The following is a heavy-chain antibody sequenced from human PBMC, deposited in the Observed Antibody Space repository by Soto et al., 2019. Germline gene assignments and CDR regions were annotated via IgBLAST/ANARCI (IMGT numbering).Heavy chain of an antibody. CDR1: GASMSTFY. J-gene: IGHJ4*02. CDR2: IHPSGST. V-gene: IGHV4-4*08. CDR3: ARETDLNKTGNK. Sequence: SETLSLTCTASGASMSTFYWNWFRQAPGQGLEWIGEIHPSGSTDFNPSLRSRDTMSLDTSKNQFSLNLSSVTAADTAIYYCARETDLNKTGNKWGREPR.